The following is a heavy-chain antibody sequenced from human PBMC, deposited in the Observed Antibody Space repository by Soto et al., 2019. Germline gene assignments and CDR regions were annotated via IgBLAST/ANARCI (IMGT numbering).Heavy chain of an antibody. J-gene: IGHJ5*02. D-gene: IGHD5-12*01. V-gene: IGHV4-4*02. CDR1: GGSISISNW. Sequence: PAETLGLSCAFSGGSISISNWWSWFRQPPVKGLEWIGEIYHSGSTNYNPSLKSRVTISVDKSKNQFSLKLSSVTAADTAVYYCARVREYSGYDRSSDWFDPWGQGTMVTVSS. CDR3: ARVREYSGYDRSSDWFDP. CDR2: IYHSGST.